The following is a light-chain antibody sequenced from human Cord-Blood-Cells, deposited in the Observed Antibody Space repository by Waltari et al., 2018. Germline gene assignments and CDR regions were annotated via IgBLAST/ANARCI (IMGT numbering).Light chain of an antibody. CDR2: SNN. J-gene: IGLJ2*01. CDR3: AAWDDSLNGVV. Sequence: QSVLTPPPSASGTPGQRVTIPCSGSSSNIGSNPVHWYQQLPGTAPKLLIYSNNQRPSGVPDRFSGSKSGTSASLAISGLQSEDEADYYCAAWDDSLNGVVFGGGTKLTVL. CDR1: SSNIGSNP. V-gene: IGLV1-44*01.